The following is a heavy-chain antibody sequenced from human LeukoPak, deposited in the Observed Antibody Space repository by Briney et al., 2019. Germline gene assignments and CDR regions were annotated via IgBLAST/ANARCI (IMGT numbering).Heavy chain of an antibody. Sequence: ALVKASCKASGYTFSSSDINWVRQATGQGLEWMGWMNPKSRHTGYAQKFQGRITFTRNTSISTAYMELSSLRPEDTAVYFCARGVDYALWSDSSYQFYYMDVWGKGATVPVSS. J-gene: IGHJ6*03. CDR1: GYTFSSSD. CDR2: MNPKSRHT. D-gene: IGHD3-3*01. CDR3: ARGVDYALWSDSSYQFYYMDV. V-gene: IGHV1-8*03.